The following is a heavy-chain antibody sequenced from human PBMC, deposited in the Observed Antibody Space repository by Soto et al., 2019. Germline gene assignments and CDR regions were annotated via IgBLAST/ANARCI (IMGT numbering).Heavy chain of an antibody. CDR2: IDWDDDK. CDR3: ARIKRNYDGMDV. V-gene: IGHV2-70*04. Sequence: SGPTLVNPTQTLTLTCTFSGFSLSTSGMRVSWIRQPPGKALEWLARIDWDDDKFYSTPLKTRLTISKDTSKNQVVLTMTNMDPVDTATYYCARIKRNYDGMDVWGQGTTVTVSS. CDR1: GFSLSTSGMR. J-gene: IGHJ6*02.